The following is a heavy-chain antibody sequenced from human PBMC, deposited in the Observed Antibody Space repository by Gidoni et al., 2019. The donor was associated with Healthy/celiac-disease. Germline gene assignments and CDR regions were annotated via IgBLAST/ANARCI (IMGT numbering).Heavy chain of an antibody. J-gene: IGHJ5*02. V-gene: IGHV3-23*01. CDR3: AKDPGIAAAGTPGGWFDP. D-gene: IGHD6-13*01. CDR2: SSGSGGST. CDR1: GFTFSSYA. Sequence: EVQLLVSGGGLVQPGGSLRLSCAASGFTFSSYAMRWVRQAPGKGLWWVSASSGSGGSTYYADSVKGRFTISRDKSKNTLYLQMNSLRAEDTAVYYCAKDPGIAAAGTPGGWFDPWGHGTLVTVSS.